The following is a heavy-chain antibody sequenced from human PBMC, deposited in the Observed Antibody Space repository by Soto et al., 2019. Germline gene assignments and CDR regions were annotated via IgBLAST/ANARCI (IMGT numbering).Heavy chain of an antibody. CDR3: ARDLGATKPYYYYYGMDV. D-gene: IGHD1-26*01. J-gene: IGHJ6*02. Sequence: GASVKVSCKASGYTFTSYSMHWVRQAPRERLEWMGWINAGNGNTKYSQKFQGRVTITRDTSASTAYMELSSLRSEDTAVYYCARDLGATKPYYYYYGMDVWGQGTTVTVSS. V-gene: IGHV1-3*01. CDR1: GYTFTSYS. CDR2: INAGNGNT.